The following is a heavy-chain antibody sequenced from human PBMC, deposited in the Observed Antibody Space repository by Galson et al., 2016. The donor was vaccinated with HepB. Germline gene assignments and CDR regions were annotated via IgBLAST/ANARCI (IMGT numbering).Heavy chain of an antibody. V-gene: IGHV4-31*03. D-gene: IGHD3-22*01. CDR3: ARGAPSGYRYYIDP. CDR2: IYYSGSP. CDR1: AASVSSGNYY. Sequence: TLSPTCSASAASVSSGNYYWLWIRQHPGKGLEYIGYIYYSGSPYYNPSLKSRVTITLDTSKSQLSLNLRSVTAADTAVYYCARGAPSGYRYYIDPWGQGILVTVSS. J-gene: IGHJ5*02.